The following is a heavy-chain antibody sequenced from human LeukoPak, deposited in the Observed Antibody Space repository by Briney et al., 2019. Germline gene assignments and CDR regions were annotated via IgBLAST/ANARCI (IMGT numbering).Heavy chain of an antibody. CDR3: ARARGGLLAFDI. CDR1: GFTFSTYV. J-gene: IGHJ3*02. CDR2: ITGDGGYT. V-gene: IGHV3-64*01. Sequence: GGSLRLSCAASGFTFSTYVMQWVRQAPGKGLEYASAITGDGGYTYYANSVKGRFTISRDNSKKTLYLQMGSLRAEDMAVYYCARARGGLLAFDIWGQGTMVTVSS. D-gene: IGHD3-10*01.